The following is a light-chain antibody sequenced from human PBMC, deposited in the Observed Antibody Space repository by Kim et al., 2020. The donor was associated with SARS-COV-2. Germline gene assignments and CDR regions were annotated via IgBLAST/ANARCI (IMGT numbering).Light chain of an antibody. CDR3: ASFTSSNTVI. J-gene: IGLJ2*01. CDR2: DVR. CDR1: SSDVGAYNH. V-gene: IGLV2-14*03. Sequence: GKSRTLSCTGTSSDVGAYNHVSWYQQHPGKAPKLVIYDVRNRPSGVSDRFSGSKSGNTASLTSSGLQAEDEADYYCASFTSSNTVIFGGGTKLTVL.